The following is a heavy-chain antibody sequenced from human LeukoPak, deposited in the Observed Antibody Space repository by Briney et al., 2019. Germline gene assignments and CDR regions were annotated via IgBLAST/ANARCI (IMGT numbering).Heavy chain of an antibody. CDR1: GFTFADYA. J-gene: IGHJ4*02. Sequence: PGGSLRLSCAASGFTFADYAMHWVQQTPGKGLEWVSGISWNSGNIDYADSVKGRFTISRDNAKNSLYLQMNSLRAEDTALYYCAKGRGYNYGYIFGYFDYWGQGTLVTVSS. D-gene: IGHD5-18*01. CDR3: AKGRGYNYGYIFGYFDY. V-gene: IGHV3-9*01. CDR2: ISWNSGNI.